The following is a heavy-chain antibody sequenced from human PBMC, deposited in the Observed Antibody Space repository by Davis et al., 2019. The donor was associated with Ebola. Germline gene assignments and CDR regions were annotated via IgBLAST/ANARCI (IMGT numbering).Heavy chain of an antibody. CDR2: IYNGGST. CDR1: GFTVSSNY. CDR3: TISTVTTDY. Sequence: GESLKISCAASGFTVSSNYMSWVRQAPGKGLEWVSVIYNGGSTYYADSVKGRFTISRDNSKNTLYLQMNSLRAEDTAVYYCTISTVTTDYWGQGTLVTVSS. D-gene: IGHD4-17*01. V-gene: IGHV3-53*01. J-gene: IGHJ4*02.